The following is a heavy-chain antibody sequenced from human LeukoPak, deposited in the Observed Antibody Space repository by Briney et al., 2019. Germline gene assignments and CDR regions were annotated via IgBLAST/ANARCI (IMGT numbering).Heavy chain of an antibody. J-gene: IGHJ3*02. CDR2: INHSGST. CDR1: GGSFSGYY. CDR3: ARLGVRGSFDI. Sequence: SETLSLTCAVYGGSFSGYYWSWIRQPPGKGLEWIGEINHSGSTNYNPSLKSRVTISVDTSKKQFSLKLSSVTAADTAVYYCARLGVRGSFDIWGQGTMVTVSS. D-gene: IGHD3-10*01. V-gene: IGHV4-34*01.